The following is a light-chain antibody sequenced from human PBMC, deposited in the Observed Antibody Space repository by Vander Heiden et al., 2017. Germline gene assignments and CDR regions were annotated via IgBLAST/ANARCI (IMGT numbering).Light chain of an antibody. CDR1: QSVTSPY. Sequence: ELVLTPSPGTLSLSPGERATLSCRASQSVTSPYLAWYQQQPGQALRLLIYGTSSRATGIPDRFSGSGSGTDFTLTISRLEPEDFAVYYCQQYGSSPLSFGGGTKVEIK. CDR2: GTS. CDR3: QQYGSSPLS. V-gene: IGKV3-20*01. J-gene: IGKJ4*01.